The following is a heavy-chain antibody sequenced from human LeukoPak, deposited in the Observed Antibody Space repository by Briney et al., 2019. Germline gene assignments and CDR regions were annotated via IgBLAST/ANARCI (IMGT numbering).Heavy chain of an antibody. CDR1: GFTFGDYA. CDR3: AKDPHGWLWDDY. V-gene: IGHV3-20*04. J-gene: IGHJ4*02. Sequence: GGSLRLSCTASGFTFGDYAMSWVRQAPGKGLEWVSGISWNGGSTGYADSVKGRFTISRDNAKNSLYLQMNSLRAEDTALYYCAKDPHGWLWDDYWGQGTLVTVSS. CDR2: ISWNGGST. D-gene: IGHD3-22*01.